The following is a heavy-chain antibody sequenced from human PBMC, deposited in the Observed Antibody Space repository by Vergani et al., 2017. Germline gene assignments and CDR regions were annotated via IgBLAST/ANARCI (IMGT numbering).Heavy chain of an antibody. CDR2: INTNTGNP. CDR1: RYTFTRYP. V-gene: IGHV7-4-1*02. CDR3: ARERMPHPRSGSDGASYWFDP. Sequence: QVQLVQSGSELKTPGASVKVSCKASRYTFTRYPMHWVRQAPGQGLEWMGWINTNTGNPTYAQGFTGRFVFSLDTSVSTAYLQISSLKAEDTAVYYCARERMPHPRSGSDGASYWFDPWGQGTLVTVSS. J-gene: IGHJ5*02. D-gene: IGHD1-26*01.